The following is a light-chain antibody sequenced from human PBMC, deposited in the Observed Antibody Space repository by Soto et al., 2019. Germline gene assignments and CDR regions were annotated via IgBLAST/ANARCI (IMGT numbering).Light chain of an antibody. CDR2: EVS. CDR3: SAYTISNTLVL. Sequence: QSALTQPASVSGSPGQSITISCTGTSSDVGGYRYVSWYQQHPGKAPKLMIYEVSNRPSGVSSRFSGSKSGNTASLTISGIQAEEEAHYSCSAYTISNTLVLFGGGTKVTV. V-gene: IGLV2-14*01. CDR1: SSDVGGYRY. J-gene: IGLJ2*01.